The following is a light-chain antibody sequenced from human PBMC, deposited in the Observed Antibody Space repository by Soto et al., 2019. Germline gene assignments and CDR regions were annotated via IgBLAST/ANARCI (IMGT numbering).Light chain of an antibody. V-gene: IGKV3-20*01. CDR1: QSVSSSY. J-gene: IGKJ1*01. Sequence: EIVLTQSPGTLSLSPGERATLSCRASQSVSSSYLAWYQQKPGQAPRLLIYGASSRATGIPDRFSGSGSGTDFTLTISRLVPEHFAVYYCQQYGSSPPWTFGQGTKVEIK. CDR3: QQYGSSPPWT. CDR2: GAS.